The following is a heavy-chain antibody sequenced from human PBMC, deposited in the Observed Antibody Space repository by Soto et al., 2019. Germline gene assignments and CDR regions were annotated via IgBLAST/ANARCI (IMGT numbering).Heavy chain of an antibody. V-gene: IGHV4-61*08. Sequence: LALACAVSGGSVKIWGDAVTWIRQPPGKGLEWIGYIYYSGSTNYNPSLKSRVTISVDTSKNQFSLKLSSVTAADTAVYYCASPKIAFYNWFDPWGQGTLVTVSS. CDR2: IYYSGST. D-gene: IGHD3-3*02. J-gene: IGHJ5*02. CDR3: ASPKIAFYNWFDP. CDR1: GGSVKIWGDA.